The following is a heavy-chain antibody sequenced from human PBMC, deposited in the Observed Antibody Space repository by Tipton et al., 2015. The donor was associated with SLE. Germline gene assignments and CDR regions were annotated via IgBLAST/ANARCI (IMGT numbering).Heavy chain of an antibody. CDR2: IYYSGST. D-gene: IGHD6-13*01. V-gene: IGHV4-39*07. J-gene: IGHJ4*02. CDR3: ASIVAATGTRYFDY. Sequence: TLSLTCTVSGGSISSSSYYWGWIRQPPGKGLEWIGSIYYSGSTYYNPSLKSRVTISVDTSKNQFSLKLSSLTAADTAVYYCASIVAATGTRYFDYWGQGTLVTVSS. CDR1: GGSISSSSYY.